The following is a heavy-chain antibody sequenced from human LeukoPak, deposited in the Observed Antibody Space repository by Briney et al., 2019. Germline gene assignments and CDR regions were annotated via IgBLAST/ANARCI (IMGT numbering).Heavy chain of an antibody. D-gene: IGHD5-18*01. V-gene: IGHV1-8*01. Sequence: GASVKVSCKASGYTFTSYDINWVRQATGQGLEWMGWMNPSSGNTGYAQKFQGRVTMTRNTSISTAYMELSSLRSEDTAVYYCARKPIVDTALNWFDPWGQGTLVTVSS. CDR3: ARKPIVDTALNWFDP. J-gene: IGHJ5*02. CDR1: GYTFTSYD. CDR2: MNPSSGNT.